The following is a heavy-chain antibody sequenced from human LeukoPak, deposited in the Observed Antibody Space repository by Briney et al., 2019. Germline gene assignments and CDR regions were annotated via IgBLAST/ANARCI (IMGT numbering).Heavy chain of an antibody. CDR3: AKVLITIFGVVRYDAFDI. Sequence: GGSLRLSCAASGFTFSSYAMSWVRQAPGKGLKWVSAISDSGSSTYYTDSLKGRFTISRDNSKNTLYLQMNSLRAEDTAVYYCAKVLITIFGVVRYDAFDIWGQGTMVTVSS. CDR2: ISDSGSST. V-gene: IGHV3-23*01. J-gene: IGHJ3*02. CDR1: GFTFSSYA. D-gene: IGHD3-3*01.